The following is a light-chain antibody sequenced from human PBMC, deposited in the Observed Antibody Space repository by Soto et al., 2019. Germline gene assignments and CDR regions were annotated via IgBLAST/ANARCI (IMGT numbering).Light chain of an antibody. CDR3: QHYYSSPLT. J-gene: IGKJ4*01. Sequence: DIVMTQSPDSLPVSLGERATINCKSSRTVLYNSNSKNYLAWYQQKPGQPPKLLIYWASTRESGVPDRFSGSGSGTDFTLTISSLQAEDVAVYYCQHYYSSPLTFGGGTKVEIK. V-gene: IGKV4-1*01. CDR1: RTVLYNSNSKNY. CDR2: WAS.